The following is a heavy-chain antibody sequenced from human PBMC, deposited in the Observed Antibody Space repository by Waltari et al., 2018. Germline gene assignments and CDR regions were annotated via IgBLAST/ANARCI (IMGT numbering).Heavy chain of an antibody. J-gene: IGHJ4*02. D-gene: IGHD3-16*01. CDR1: GYSISSGYY. CDR3: ARHVYTTLDY. CDR2: IYHSGST. V-gene: IGHV4-38-2*01. Sequence: QVPLLESGPGLVKPSATLSLPCAVSGYSISSGYYWGGIRQPPGKGMEWIGNIYHSGSTYYNPSRKSRVTISVDTSKNQFSLKLSSVTAADTAVYYCARHVYTTLDYWGQGTLVTVSS.